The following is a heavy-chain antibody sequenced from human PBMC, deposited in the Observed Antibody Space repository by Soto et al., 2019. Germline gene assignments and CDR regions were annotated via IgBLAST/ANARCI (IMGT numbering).Heavy chain of an antibody. Sequence: PGGSLRLSCTASGFAVRHNYMTWVRQAPGKGLEWVSLIYSGGDTAYADSVKGRFTISRHTSQNTLYLQMNSLRAEYTAVYYCARKTDSIPSGGDVWGKGTAVTVSS. CDR2: IYSGGDT. V-gene: IGHV3-53*04. CDR3: ARKTDSIPSGGDV. CDR1: GFAVRHNY. D-gene: IGHD3-10*01. J-gene: IGHJ6*04.